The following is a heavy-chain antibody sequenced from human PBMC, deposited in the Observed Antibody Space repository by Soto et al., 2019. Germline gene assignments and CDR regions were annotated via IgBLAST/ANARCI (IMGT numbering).Heavy chain of an antibody. CDR2: ISGSGGST. D-gene: IGHD6-6*01. J-gene: IGHJ6*02. Sequence: PGGSLRLSCAASGFTFSSYAMSWVRQAPGKGLEWVSAISGSGGSTYYADSVEGRFTISRDNSKNTLYLQMNSLRVEDTAVYYCAKSSDRAYSSSPYYYYAMGVWGQGTTVPVSS. V-gene: IGHV3-23*01. CDR1: GFTFSSYA. CDR3: AKSSDRAYSSSPYYYYAMGV.